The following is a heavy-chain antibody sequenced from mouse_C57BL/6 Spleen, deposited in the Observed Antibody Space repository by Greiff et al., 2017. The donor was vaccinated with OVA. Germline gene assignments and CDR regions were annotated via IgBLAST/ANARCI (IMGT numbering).Heavy chain of an antibody. V-gene: IGHV1-42*01. J-gene: IGHJ4*01. CDR3: ARRADYYGAMDY. D-gene: IGHD1-1*01. CDR2: INPSTGGT. CDR1: GYSFTGYY. Sequence: VQLKESGPELVKPGASVKISCKASGYSFTGYYMNWVKQSPEKSLEWIGEINPSTGGTTYNQKFKAKATLTVDKSSSTAYMQLKSLTSEDSAVYYCARRADYYGAMDYWGQGTSVTVSS.